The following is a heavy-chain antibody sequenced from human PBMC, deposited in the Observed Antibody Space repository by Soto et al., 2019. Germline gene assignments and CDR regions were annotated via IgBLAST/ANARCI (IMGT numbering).Heavy chain of an antibody. CDR1: GGTFSSYA. CDR2: IIPIFGTA. Sequence: QVQLVQSGAEVKKPGSSVKVSCKASGGTFSSYAISWVRQAPGQGLEWMGGIIPIFGTANYAQKFQGRVTITADESTSTAYMELSSLRSEDTAVYYCARDSYYYDSSGRLMDNFDYWGQGTLVTVPS. CDR3: ARDSYYYDSSGRLMDNFDY. J-gene: IGHJ4*02. V-gene: IGHV1-69*12. D-gene: IGHD3-22*01.